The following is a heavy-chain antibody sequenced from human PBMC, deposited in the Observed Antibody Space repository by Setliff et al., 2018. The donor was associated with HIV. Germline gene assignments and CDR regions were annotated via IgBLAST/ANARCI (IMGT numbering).Heavy chain of an antibody. J-gene: IGHJ3*02. CDR1: GGTFSSYA. V-gene: IGHV1-69*05. D-gene: IGHD1-26*01. CDR2: IIPMFGTR. Sequence: SVKVSCKASGGTFSSYAINWVRQAPGQGLEWMGGIIPMFGTRNYAQKFQGRVTITTDESTSTAYMELSSLRSEDTALYYCARGQSQGYAYSGSYGASDIWGQGTMVTVSS. CDR3: ARGQSQGYAYSGSYGASDI.